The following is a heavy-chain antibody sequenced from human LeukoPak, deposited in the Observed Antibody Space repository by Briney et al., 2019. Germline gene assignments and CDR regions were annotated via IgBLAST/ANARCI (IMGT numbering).Heavy chain of an antibody. Sequence: PSETLSLTCAVYGGSFSGYYWSRIRQPPGKGLEWIGEINHSGSTNYNPSLKSRVTISVDTSKNQFSLKLSSVTAADTAVYYCARGDVAARPNAFDIWGQGTMVTVSS. V-gene: IGHV4-34*01. D-gene: IGHD6-6*01. CDR3: ARGDVAARPNAFDI. J-gene: IGHJ3*02. CDR2: INHSGST. CDR1: GGSFSGYY.